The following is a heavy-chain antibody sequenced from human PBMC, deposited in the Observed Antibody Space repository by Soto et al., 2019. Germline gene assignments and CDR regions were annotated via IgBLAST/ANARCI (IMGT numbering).Heavy chain of an antibody. D-gene: IGHD3-22*01. CDR3: ARGVNYDSSGYYYFY. CDR1: GGTFSTYA. J-gene: IGHJ4*02. Sequence: SVKVSCKASGGTFSTYAIDWVRQAPGQGLEWMGGIIPLFGTAKYAQNFQGRITITADESTNTAYMELRSLRSQDTAVYYCARGVNYDSSGYYYFYWGQGTLVTVSS. V-gene: IGHV1-69*13. CDR2: IIPLFGTA.